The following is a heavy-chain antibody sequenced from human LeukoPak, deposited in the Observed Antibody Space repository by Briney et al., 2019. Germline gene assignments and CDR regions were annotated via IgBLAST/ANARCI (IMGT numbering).Heavy chain of an antibody. CDR3: ASGTVNYYYYGMDV. V-gene: IGHV3-66*01. D-gene: IGHD4-17*01. CDR1: GFTFSSYW. J-gene: IGHJ6*02. Sequence: GGSLRLSCAASGFTFSSYWMSWVRQAPGKGLEWVSVIYSGGSTYYADSVKGRFTISRDNSKNTLYLQMNSLRAEDTAVYYCASGTVNYYYYGMDVWGQGTTVTVSS. CDR2: IYSGGST.